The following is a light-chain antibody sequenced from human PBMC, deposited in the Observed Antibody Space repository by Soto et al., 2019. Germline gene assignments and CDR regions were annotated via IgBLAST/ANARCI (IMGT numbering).Light chain of an antibody. CDR1: QDISSW. V-gene: IGKV1D-12*01. CDR2: AAS. CDR3: QQANSFPLT. J-gene: IGKJ4*01. Sequence: DIQMTQSPSSVSASVGDRVTITCRASQDISSWLAWYQQKPGKAPKLLIYAASTLQSGVPSRFSGSGWTDFTLTISSLQPEDFATYYCQQANSFPLTFGGGTKVDIK.